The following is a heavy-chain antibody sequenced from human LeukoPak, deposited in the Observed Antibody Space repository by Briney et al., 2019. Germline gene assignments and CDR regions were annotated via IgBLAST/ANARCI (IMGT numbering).Heavy chain of an antibody. V-gene: IGHV3-30-3*01. CDR2: VSFDGTND. CDR1: GFTFSSYV. Sequence: GRSLRLSCVVSGFTFSSYVVHWVRQAPGKGLEWVAVVSFDGTNDHYTDSVKGRFTISRDNSKNTSYLQMNRLRSEDTAVYYCAREGEWGYYFDYWGQGTLVTVSS. J-gene: IGHJ4*02. CDR3: AREGEWGYYFDY. D-gene: IGHD3-16*01.